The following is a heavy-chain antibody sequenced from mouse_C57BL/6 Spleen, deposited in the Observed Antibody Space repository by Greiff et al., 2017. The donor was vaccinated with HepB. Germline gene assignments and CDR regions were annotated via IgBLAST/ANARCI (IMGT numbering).Heavy chain of an antibody. CDR1: GYTFTSYW. J-gene: IGHJ2*01. Sequence: QVQLQQPGAELVKPGASVKLSCKASGYTFTSYWMQWVKQRPGQGLEWIGEIDPSDSYTNYNQKFKGKATLTVDTSSSTAYMQLSSLTSEDSAVYYCARVLYYDYDGNWGQGTTLTVSS. CDR3: ARVLYYDYDGN. CDR2: IDPSDSYT. V-gene: IGHV1-50*01. D-gene: IGHD2-4*01.